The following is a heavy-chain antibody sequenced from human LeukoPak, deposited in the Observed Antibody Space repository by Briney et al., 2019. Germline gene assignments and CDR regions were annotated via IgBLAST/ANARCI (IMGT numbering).Heavy chain of an antibody. CDR3: ADWNDIVATSD. CDR2: IYYSGST. V-gene: IGHV4-39*01. Sequence: SETLSLTCTVSGGSISSSSYYWGWIRQPPGKGPEWIGSIYYSGSTYYNPSLKSRVTISVDTSKNQFSLKLSSVTAADTAVYYCADWNDIVATSDWGQGTLVTVSS. CDR1: GGSISSSSYY. D-gene: IGHD5-12*01. J-gene: IGHJ4*02.